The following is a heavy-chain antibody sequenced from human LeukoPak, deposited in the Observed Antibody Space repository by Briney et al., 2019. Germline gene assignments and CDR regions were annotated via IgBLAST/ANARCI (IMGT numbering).Heavy chain of an antibody. Sequence: GGSLRLSCAASGLSFSSFAMSWFRQGPARGLEWVSSIRGNGATFYADSVKGRFTLSSDSSRNTVYFQLNNLRVEDTAIYYCAKASWVSSTDAVRWGQGTLVTVSS. CDR3: AKASWVSSTDAVR. D-gene: IGHD3-16*01. CDR2: IRGNGAT. CDR1: GLSFSSFA. J-gene: IGHJ4*02. V-gene: IGHV3-23*01.